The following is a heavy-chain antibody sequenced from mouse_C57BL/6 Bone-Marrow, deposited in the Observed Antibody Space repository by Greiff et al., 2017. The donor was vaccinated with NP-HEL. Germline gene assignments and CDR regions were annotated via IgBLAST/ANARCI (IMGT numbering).Heavy chain of an antibody. CDR1: GYTFTSYW. CDR2: IYPGSGST. Sequence: VQLQQPGAELVKPGASVKMSCKASGYTFTSYWITWVKQRPGQGLEWLGDIYPGSGSTNYNEKFKSKATLTVDTSSSTAYMQLSSLTSEDSAVYYCARSPFFYGGDYAMDYWGQGTSVTVSS. J-gene: IGHJ4*01. CDR3: ARSPFFYGGDYAMDY. V-gene: IGHV1-55*01. D-gene: IGHD2-13*01.